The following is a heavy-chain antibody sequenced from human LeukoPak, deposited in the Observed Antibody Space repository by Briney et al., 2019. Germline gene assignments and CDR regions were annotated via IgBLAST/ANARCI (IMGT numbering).Heavy chain of an antibody. CDR2: ISAYNGNT. V-gene: IGHV1-18*01. CDR3: ARGYCSGGSCSHYGMDV. D-gene: IGHD2-15*01. CDR1: GYTFTSYG. Sequence: ASVKVSCKASGYTFTSYGISWVRQAPGQGLWWMGWISAYNGNTNYAQKLQGRVTMTTDTSTSTAYMELRSLRSDDTAVYYCARGYCSGGSCSHYGMDVWGQGTTVTVSS. J-gene: IGHJ6*02.